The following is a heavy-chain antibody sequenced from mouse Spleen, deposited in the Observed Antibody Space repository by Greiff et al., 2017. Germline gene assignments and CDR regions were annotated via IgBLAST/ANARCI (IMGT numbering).Heavy chain of an antibody. D-gene: IGHD1-1*01. V-gene: IGHV5-9-3*01. CDR1: GFTFSSYA. CDR2: ISSGGSYT. J-gene: IGHJ4*01. CDR3: ARHAPYGSSYAMDY. Sequence: EVKLMESGGGLVKPGGSLKLSCAASGFTFSSYAMSWVRQTPEKRLEWVATISSGGSYTYYPDSVKGRFTISRDNAKNTLYLQMSSLRSEDTAMYYCARHAPYGSSYAMDYWGQGTSVTVSS.